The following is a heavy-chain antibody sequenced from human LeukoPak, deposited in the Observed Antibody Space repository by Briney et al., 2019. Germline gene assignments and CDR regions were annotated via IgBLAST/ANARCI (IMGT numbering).Heavy chain of an antibody. Sequence: SETLSLTCAVSGGSISSSYWWSWVRQPPGKGLEWIGEIYHSGSTNYNPSLKSRVTISVDKSKNHFSLKLSSVTAADTAVYYYAGRANSWNDDAFDIWGQGTMVTVSS. V-gene: IGHV4-4*02. CDR3: AGRANSWNDDAFDI. D-gene: IGHD1-20*01. CDR2: IYHSGST. J-gene: IGHJ3*02. CDR1: GGSISSSYW.